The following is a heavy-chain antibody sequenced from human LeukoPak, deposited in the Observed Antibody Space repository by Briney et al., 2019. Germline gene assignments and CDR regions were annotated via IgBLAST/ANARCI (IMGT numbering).Heavy chain of an antibody. CDR2: IYHSGST. V-gene: IGHV4-38-2*02. CDR1: GYSISSGYY. J-gene: IGHJ4*02. D-gene: IGHD6-13*01. CDR3: ARDNAGTSDY. Sequence: PSETLSLTCAVSGYSISSGYYWGWIRQPPGKGLEWIGSIYHSGSTYYNPSLKSRVTISVDTSKNQFSLKLSSVTAADTAVYYCARDNAGTSDYWGQGTLVTVSS.